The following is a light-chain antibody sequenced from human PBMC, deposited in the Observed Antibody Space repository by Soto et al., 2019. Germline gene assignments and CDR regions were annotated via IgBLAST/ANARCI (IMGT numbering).Light chain of an antibody. CDR3: QQYGSSLYT. Sequence: EIVMTQSPATLSVSPGERATLSCRASQSVGSDLAWYQQKPGQAPRLLIYDASNRATGIPDRFSGSGSGTDFTLTISRLEPEDFAVYYCQQYGSSLYTFGQGTKVDIK. J-gene: IGKJ2*01. CDR2: DAS. CDR1: QSVGSD. V-gene: IGKV3-20*01.